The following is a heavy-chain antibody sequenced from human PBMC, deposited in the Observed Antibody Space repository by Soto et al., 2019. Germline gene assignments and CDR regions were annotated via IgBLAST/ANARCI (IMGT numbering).Heavy chain of an antibody. V-gene: IGHV4-30-2*01. Sequence: PSETLSLTCAFSGCSISSGGYSWSWIRQPPGKGLEWIGYIYHSGSTYYNPSLKSRVTISVDKSKNQFSLKLSSVTAADTAVYYCARVSGSYYYGMDVWGQGTTVTVSS. J-gene: IGHJ6*02. CDR3: ARVSGSYYYGMDV. D-gene: IGHD1-26*01. CDR2: IYHSGST. CDR1: GCSISSGGYS.